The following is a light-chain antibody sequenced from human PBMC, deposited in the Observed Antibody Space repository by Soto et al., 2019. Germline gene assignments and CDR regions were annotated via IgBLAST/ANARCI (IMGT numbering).Light chain of an antibody. CDR1: SSDVGGYDY. CDR2: EVD. Sequence: QSALTQPPSASGSPGQSVTISCTGSSSDVGGYDYVSWYQQHPGKAPKLLIYEVDKRPSAVPDRFSGSRSGNTASLSVFGLQAEDDADYYCSSYAGSKTLVFGGGTKVTVL. J-gene: IGLJ3*02. V-gene: IGLV2-8*01. CDR3: SSYAGSKTLV.